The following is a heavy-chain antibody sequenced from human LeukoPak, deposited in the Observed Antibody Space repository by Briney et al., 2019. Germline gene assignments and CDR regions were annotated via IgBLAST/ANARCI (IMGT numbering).Heavy chain of an antibody. D-gene: IGHD6-6*01. Sequence: SETLSLTCTVSGGSISSYYWSWIRQPPGKGLEWIGYIYYSGSTNYNPSLKSRVTISVDTSKNQFSLKLSSVTAADTAVYYCAGDSGSRLWGQGTLVTVSS. CDR3: AGDSGSRL. V-gene: IGHV4-59*01. J-gene: IGHJ4*02. CDR2: IYYSGST. CDR1: GGSISSYY.